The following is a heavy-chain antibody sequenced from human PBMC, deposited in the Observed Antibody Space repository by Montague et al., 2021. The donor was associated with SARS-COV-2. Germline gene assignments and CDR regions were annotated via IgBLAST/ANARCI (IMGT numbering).Heavy chain of an antibody. CDR1: GGSINSFY. Sequence: SETLSLTCSISGGSINSFYWNWIRQSPGKGLEWIGYVYYTGGTNYIPSLKSRATISVDTSKNQFSLTVGSVAAADTAVYYCARAGGGSSYNYYGLDVWGQGTTVTVSS. J-gene: IGHJ6*02. CDR2: VYYTGGT. D-gene: IGHD2-15*01. CDR3: ARAGGGSSYNYYGLDV. V-gene: IGHV4-59*01.